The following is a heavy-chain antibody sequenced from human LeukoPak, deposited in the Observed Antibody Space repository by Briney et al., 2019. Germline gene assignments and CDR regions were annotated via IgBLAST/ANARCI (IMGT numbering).Heavy chain of an antibody. J-gene: IGHJ6*03. D-gene: IGHD3-3*01. CDR2: IIPIFGTA. Sequence: SVKVSCKASGGTFSSYAISWVRQAPGQGLEWMGGIIPIFGTANYAQKFQGRVTITADESTSAAYMELSSLRSEDTAVYYCARDVLRFLEWPSYYYYYMDVWGKGTTVTVSS. CDR1: GGTFSSYA. V-gene: IGHV1-69*01. CDR3: ARDVLRFLEWPSYYYYYMDV.